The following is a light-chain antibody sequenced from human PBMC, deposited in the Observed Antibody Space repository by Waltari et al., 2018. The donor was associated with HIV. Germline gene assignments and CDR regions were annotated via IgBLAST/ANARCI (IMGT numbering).Light chain of an antibody. V-gene: IGKV2-28*01. CDR3: MQALQTPRT. J-gene: IGKJ1*01. CDR2: LGS. Sequence: DIVMTQSPLSLPVTLGEAASISCRSSQSLLHSNGYSYLDWYLQKPGQSPQLLIYLGSNRASGVPDRFSGSGSGTDFTLKISRVEAEDVGVYYCMQALQTPRTFGQGTKVEIK. CDR1: QSLLHSNGYSY.